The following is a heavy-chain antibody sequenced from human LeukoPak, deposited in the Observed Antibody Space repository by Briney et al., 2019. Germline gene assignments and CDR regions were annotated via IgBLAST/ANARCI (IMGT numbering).Heavy chain of an antibody. CDR2: INPNSGGT. V-gene: IGHV1-2*02. CDR3: ARGGLRFLEWLLDGEDFDY. Sequence: ASVKVSCKASGYTFTGYYMHWVRQAPGQGLEWMGWINPNSGGTNYAQKFQGRVTMTRDTSISTAYMELSRLRSDDTAVYYCARGGLRFLEWLLDGEDFDYWGQGTLVTVSS. CDR1: GYTFTGYY. D-gene: IGHD3-3*01. J-gene: IGHJ4*02.